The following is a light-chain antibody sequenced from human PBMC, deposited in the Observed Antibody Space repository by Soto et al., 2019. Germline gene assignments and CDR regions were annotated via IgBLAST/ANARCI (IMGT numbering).Light chain of an antibody. CDR1: NTDVGGYNY. V-gene: IGLV2-14*03. J-gene: IGLJ1*01. CDR2: EVS. CDR3: SSYSDNSPSL. Sequence: QSALTQPASVSGSPGQSITISCSGTNTDVGGYNYVSWYQQYPGKAPKLIIYEVSNRPSGVSNRFSGSKSGNTASLTISGLQAEDEGDYYCSSYSDNSPSLFATGTKVTVL.